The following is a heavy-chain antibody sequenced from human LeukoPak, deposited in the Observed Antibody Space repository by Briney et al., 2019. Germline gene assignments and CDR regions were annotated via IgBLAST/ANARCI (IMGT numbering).Heavy chain of an antibody. CDR1: GDSVSSNRAS. J-gene: IGHJ4*02. Sequence: SQTLSLTCVISGDSVSSNRASWNWIRQSPSRGLEWLGRTYYKSKWYNDYAVSVKSRITITPDTSKKQFSLQLNSVTPEDTAVYYCARGMRAHSNFPYFDYWGQGSRVTVSS. CDR2: TYYKSKWYN. CDR3: ARGMRAHSNFPYFDY. D-gene: IGHD4-11*01. V-gene: IGHV6-1*01.